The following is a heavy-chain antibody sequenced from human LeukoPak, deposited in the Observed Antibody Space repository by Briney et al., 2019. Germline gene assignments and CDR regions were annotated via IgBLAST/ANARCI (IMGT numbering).Heavy chain of an antibody. V-gene: IGHV1-2*02. CDR2: INPNSGGT. J-gene: IGHJ4*02. Sequence: GASVKVSCRASGYTFTAHYIHWVRQAPGQGLEWMGWINPNSGGTNYAQKFQGRVTMTRDTSIITAYMELSRLRSDDTAVYYCARGTENDYCSSTSCYHYFDYWGQGTLVTVSS. CDR1: GYTFTAHY. D-gene: IGHD2-2*01. CDR3: ARGTENDYCSSTSCYHYFDY.